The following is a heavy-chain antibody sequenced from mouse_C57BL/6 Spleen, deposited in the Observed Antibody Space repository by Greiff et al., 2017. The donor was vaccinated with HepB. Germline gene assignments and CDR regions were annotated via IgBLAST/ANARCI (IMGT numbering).Heavy chain of an antibody. Sequence: QVQLQQSGPGLVQPSQSLSITCTVSGFSLTSYGVHWVRQSPGKGLEWLGVIWRGGSTDYNAAFMSRLSITKDNSKSQVFFKMNSLQADDTAIYYCAKIVGNHGDAMDYWGQGTSVTVSS. V-gene: IGHV2-5*01. CDR2: IWRGGST. D-gene: IGHD2-1*01. CDR1: GFSLTSYG. CDR3: AKIVGNHGDAMDY. J-gene: IGHJ4*01.